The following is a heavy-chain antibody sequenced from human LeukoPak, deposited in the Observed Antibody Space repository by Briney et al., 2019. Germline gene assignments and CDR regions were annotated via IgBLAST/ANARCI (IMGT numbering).Heavy chain of an antibody. J-gene: IGHJ6*03. CDR3: ARGWGYRYSSSWYYYMDV. CDR1: GGSISSYY. CDR2: IYTSGST. Sequence: PSETLSLTCTVSGGSISSYYWSWIRQPAGKGLEWIGRIYTSGSTNYNPSLKSRVTMSVDTPKNQFSLKLSSVTAADTAVYYCARGWGYRYSSSWYYYMDVWGKGTTVTVSS. D-gene: IGHD6-13*01. V-gene: IGHV4-4*07.